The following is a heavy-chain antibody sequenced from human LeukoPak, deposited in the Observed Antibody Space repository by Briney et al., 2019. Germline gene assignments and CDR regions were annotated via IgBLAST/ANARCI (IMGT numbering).Heavy chain of an antibody. J-gene: IGHJ4*02. CDR1: GGSISSSSYY. Sequence: SETLSLTCTVSGGSISSSSYYWGWIRQPPGKGLEWIGSIYYSGSTYYNPSLKSRVTISVDTSKNQFSLKLSSVTAADTAVYYCARGRETLTYYYDSSGFYYFDYWGQGTLVTVSS. D-gene: IGHD3-22*01. CDR2: IYYSGST. CDR3: ARGRETLTYYYDSSGFYYFDY. V-gene: IGHV4-39*01.